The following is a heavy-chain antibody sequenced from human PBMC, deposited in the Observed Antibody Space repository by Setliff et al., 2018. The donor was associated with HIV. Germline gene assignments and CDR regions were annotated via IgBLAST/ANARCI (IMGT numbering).Heavy chain of an antibody. V-gene: IGHV1-69*10. D-gene: IGHD3-22*01. J-gene: IGHJ3*02. CDR2: IIPVLGST. Sequence: ASVKVSCKTSGGTLSSYSINWVRQAPGKGLEWMGGIIPVLGSTNNAQKFQDRVTIVADKSTNTVYMEMSSLKSDDTAVYYCARDYPYYESSGYNYLEAFDIWGQGTMVTVSS. CDR3: ARDYPYYESSGYNYLEAFDI. CDR1: GGTLSSYS.